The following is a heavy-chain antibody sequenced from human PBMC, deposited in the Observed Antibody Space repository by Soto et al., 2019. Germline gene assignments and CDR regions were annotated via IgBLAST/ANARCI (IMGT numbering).Heavy chain of an antibody. Sequence: SQTLSLTCAISGDSVSSNSAAWNWIRQSPSRGLEWLGRTYYRSKWYNDYAVSVKSRITINPDTSKNQFSQQLNSVTPEDTAVYYCARDTFSSSSGNHSFDYWGQGTLVTVSS. CDR2: TYYRSKWYN. V-gene: IGHV6-1*01. D-gene: IGHD6-6*01. CDR1: GDSVSSNSAA. J-gene: IGHJ4*02. CDR3: ARDTFSSSSGNHSFDY.